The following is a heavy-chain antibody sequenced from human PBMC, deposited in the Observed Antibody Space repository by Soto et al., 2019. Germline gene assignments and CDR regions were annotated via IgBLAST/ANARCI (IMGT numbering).Heavy chain of an antibody. CDR2: ISDYNGNT. CDR3: AREGPPAHY. J-gene: IGHJ4*02. D-gene: IGHD2-2*01. CDR1: GYTFTSYY. Sequence: QVQLVQSGAEVKKPGASVKGSCKASGYTFTSYYSSWARQAPGQGLEWMGWISDYNGNTNYAQKLQGRVTMTTDPSTSKAYMELRSLRSDDTAVNYCAREGPPAHYWGQGTLVTVSS. V-gene: IGHV1-18*01.